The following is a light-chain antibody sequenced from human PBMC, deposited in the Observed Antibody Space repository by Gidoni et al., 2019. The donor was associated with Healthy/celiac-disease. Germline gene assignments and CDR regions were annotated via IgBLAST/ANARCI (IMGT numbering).Light chain of an antibody. CDR2: QDS. CDR3: QAWDSSTNVV. Sequence: SYELTQPPSVSVSPGQPASITCSGDKLGDKYACWYQQKPGQSPVLVIYQDSKRPSGIPERFSGSNSGNTATLTISGTQAMDEADYYCQAWDSSTNVVFGGGTKLTV. V-gene: IGLV3-1*01. CDR1: KLGDKY. J-gene: IGLJ2*01.